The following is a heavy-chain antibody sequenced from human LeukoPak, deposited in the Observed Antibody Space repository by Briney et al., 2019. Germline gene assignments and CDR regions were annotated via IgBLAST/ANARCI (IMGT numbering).Heavy chain of an antibody. J-gene: IGHJ6*02. CDR1: GGSISSYY. D-gene: IGHD3-10*01. CDR3: ARDRGLVRGYGMDV. Sequence: SSETLSLTCTVSGGSISSYYWSWIRQPPGKGLEWIGYIYYSGSTNYNPSLKSRVTISVDTSKNQFSLKLSSVTAADTAVYYCARDRGLVRGYGMDVWGQGTRSPSP. CDR2: IYYSGST. V-gene: IGHV4-59*01.